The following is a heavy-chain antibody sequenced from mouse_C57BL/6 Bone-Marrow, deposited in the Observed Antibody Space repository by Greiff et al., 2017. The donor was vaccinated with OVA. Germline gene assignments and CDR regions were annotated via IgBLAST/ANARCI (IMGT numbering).Heavy chain of an antibody. V-gene: IGHV1-7*01. CDR2: INPSSGYT. J-gene: IGHJ4*01. Sequence: QVHVKQSGAELAKPGASVKLSCKASGYTFTSYWMHWVKQRPGQGLEWIGYINPSSGYTKYNQKFKDKATLTADKSSSTAYMQLSSLTYEDSAVYYCARWVDGYYAMDYWGQGTSVTVSS. D-gene: IGHD2-3*01. CDR1: GYTFTSYW. CDR3: ARWVDGYYAMDY.